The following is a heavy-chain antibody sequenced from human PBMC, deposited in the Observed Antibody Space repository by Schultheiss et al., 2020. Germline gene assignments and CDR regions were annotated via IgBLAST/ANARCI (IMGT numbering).Heavy chain of an antibody. CDR2: ISAYNGNT. J-gene: IGHJ5*02. D-gene: IGHD3-10*01. Sequence: ESLKISCKASGYTFTSYGISWVRQAPGQGLEWMGWISAYNGNTNYAQKLQGRVTMSTDTSTSTAYMELRSLRSDDTAVYYCARDQRVLWFGETIPWFDPWGQGTLVTVSS. CDR3: ARDQRVLWFGETIPWFDP. V-gene: IGHV1-18*01. CDR1: GYTFTSYG.